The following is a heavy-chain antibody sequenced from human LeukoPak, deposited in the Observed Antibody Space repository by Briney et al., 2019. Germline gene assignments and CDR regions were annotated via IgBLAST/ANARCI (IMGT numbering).Heavy chain of an antibody. CDR1: GFTFSSYG. J-gene: IGHJ4*02. V-gene: IGHV3-30*18. CDR3: AKGIATYGSGTLFDF. Sequence: GGSLRLSCAASGFTFSSYGMHWVRQAPGKGLEWVAVISYDGPNKYYADSVKGRFTISRDNSKGTLYLQMNSLRAEDTAVYYCAKGIATYGSGTLFDFWGQGTLVTVSS. D-gene: IGHD3-10*01. CDR2: ISYDGPNK.